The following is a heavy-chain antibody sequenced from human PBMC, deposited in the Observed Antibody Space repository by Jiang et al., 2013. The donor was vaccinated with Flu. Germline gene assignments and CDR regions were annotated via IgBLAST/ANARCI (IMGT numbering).Heavy chain of an antibody. Sequence: LLKPSETLSLTCTVSGGSISSYYWSWIRQPPGKGLEWIGYIYYSGSTNYNPSLKSRVTISVDTSKNQFSLKLSSVTAADTAVYYCARHPDADYDFWSGLGSTETGYYFDYWGQGTLVTVSS. CDR1: GGSISSYY. D-gene: IGHD3-3*01. J-gene: IGHJ4*02. CDR3: ARHPDADYDFWSGLGSTETGYYFDY. CDR2: IYYSGST. V-gene: IGHV4-59*08.